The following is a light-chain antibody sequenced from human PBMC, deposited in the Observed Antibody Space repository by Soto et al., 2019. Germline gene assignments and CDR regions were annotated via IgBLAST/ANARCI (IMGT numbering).Light chain of an antibody. CDR3: QHYGSSRPSRN. J-gene: IGKJ5*01. CDR1: QRVSSGY. V-gene: IGKV3-20*01. CDR2: GAS. Sequence: EIVLTQSPGTLSLSPGERATLSCRASQRVSSGYLACYQQKPGQAPRLLIYGASTRATDIPARFSGRGSGKDSTLTISRLEPDDFAAYYCQHYGSSRPSRNFGQGTRQE.